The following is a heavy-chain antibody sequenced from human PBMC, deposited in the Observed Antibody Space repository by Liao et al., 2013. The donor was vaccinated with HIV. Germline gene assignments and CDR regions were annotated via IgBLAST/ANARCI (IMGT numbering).Heavy chain of an antibody. V-gene: IGHV4-39*07. CDR1: GGSISSSSYY. CDR2: IFYSGST. D-gene: IGHD3-10*01. CDR3: ARDPRRGLFYFDL. Sequence: QLQLQESGPGLVKPSETLSLTCTVSGGSISSSSYYWGWIRQPPGKGLEWIGNIFYSGSTYYNPSLKSRVAISVDTSKSQMSLQLTSVTAADTAMYYCARDPRRGLFYFDLWGRGLLVTVSS. J-gene: IGHJ4*01.